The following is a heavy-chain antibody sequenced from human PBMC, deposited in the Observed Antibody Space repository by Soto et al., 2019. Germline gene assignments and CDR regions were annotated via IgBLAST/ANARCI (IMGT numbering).Heavy chain of an antibody. CDR2: IYYSGRT. Sequence: PSETLSLTCTVSGGPISSGGYYWSWIRQHPGKGLEWIGYIYYSGRTYYNPSLHSRVSIAVDTTENQFSLKLTSVTAADTSVYYCARGSFSSSSSWFDPWGRGTLVTVSS. CDR3: ARGSFSSSSSWFDP. CDR1: GGPISSGGYY. V-gene: IGHV4-31*03. D-gene: IGHD6-6*01. J-gene: IGHJ5*02.